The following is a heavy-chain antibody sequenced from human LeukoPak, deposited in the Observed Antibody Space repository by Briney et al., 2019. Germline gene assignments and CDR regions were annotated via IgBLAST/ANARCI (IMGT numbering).Heavy chain of an antibody. CDR3: ARGGGLDV. CDR2: ISDGGSTT. D-gene: IGHD3-16*01. CDR1: GFTFSSYW. V-gene: IGHV3-74*01. J-gene: IGHJ6*02. Sequence: GGSLRLSCAASGFTFSSYWMHWVRQAPGKGLVWVSRISDGGSTTTYADSVKGRFTISRDNAKNSLYLQMSNLRAEDTAVYFCARGGGLDVWGQGATVTVSS.